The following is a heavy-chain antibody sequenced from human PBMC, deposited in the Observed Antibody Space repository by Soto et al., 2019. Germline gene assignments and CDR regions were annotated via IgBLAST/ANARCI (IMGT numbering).Heavy chain of an antibody. D-gene: IGHD3-22*01. Sequence: QVQLVQSGTEVKKPGASVKVSCKASGYTFIAYYMHWVRQAPGQGLEWMGWINLNSGGTNYVQKFQGWVTMTRDTSMSTAYMELSRLRSDDTAVYYCARSTPYDDSSGKSYNYYGMDVWGQGTTVTVSS. CDR3: ARSTPYDDSSGKSYNYYGMDV. CDR2: INLNSGGT. CDR1: GYTFIAYY. V-gene: IGHV1-2*04. J-gene: IGHJ6*02.